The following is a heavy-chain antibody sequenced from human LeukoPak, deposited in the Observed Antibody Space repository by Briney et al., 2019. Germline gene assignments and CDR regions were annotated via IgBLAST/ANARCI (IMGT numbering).Heavy chain of an antibody. CDR3: ARSYSSGFFDY. V-gene: IGHV4-59*01. Sequence: PPETLSLTCLVSGGSISIYYGSWVRPPPGKGLGWIGYIFYSVSTNNNPSLRSGVTISVDTSKNQFSLELISVTSADTAVYYCARSYSSGFFDYWGRGTLVTVSS. J-gene: IGHJ4*02. CDR1: GGSISIYY. CDR2: IFYSVST. D-gene: IGHD6-25*01.